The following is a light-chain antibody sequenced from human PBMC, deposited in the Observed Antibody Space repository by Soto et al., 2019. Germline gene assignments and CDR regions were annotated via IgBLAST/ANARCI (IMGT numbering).Light chain of an antibody. CDR3: QQYNSYSWT. J-gene: IGKJ1*01. CDR2: TAS. Sequence: DIQMTQSPSSLSASVGDRVTITCRASRSISSWLAWYQQKPGKAPKLLIYTASSLESGVPSRFSGSGSGTEFTLTISSLQPDDFATYYCQQYNSYSWTFGQGTKVDIK. V-gene: IGKV1-5*03. CDR1: RSISSW.